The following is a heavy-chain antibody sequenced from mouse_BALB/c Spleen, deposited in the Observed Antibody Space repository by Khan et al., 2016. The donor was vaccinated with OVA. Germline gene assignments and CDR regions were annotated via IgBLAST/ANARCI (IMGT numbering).Heavy chain of an antibody. Sequence: VQLQQSGAELVRPGALVKLSCKASGFNIKDYYMHWVKQRPEQGLEWIGWFDPENGDTVYDPKFQGKANITADTSSNTAYLQLSSLTSEDTAVYYCARCGYFAWFAYWGQGTLVTVSA. J-gene: IGHJ3*01. CDR2: FDPENGDT. V-gene: IGHV14-1*02. CDR1: GFNIKDYY. CDR3: ARCGYFAWFAY.